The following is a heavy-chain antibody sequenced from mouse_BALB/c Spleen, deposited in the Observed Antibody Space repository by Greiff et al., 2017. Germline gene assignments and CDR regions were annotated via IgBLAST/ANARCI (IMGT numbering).Heavy chain of an antibody. D-gene: IGHD2-3*01. CDR2: ISYDGSN. Sequence: EVKLQESGPGLVKPSQSLSLTCSVTGYSITSGYYWNWIRQFPGNKLEWMGYISYDGSNNYNPSLKNRISITRDTSKNQFFLKLNSETTEDTATYYCARDGYYYYAMDYWGQGTSVTVSS. J-gene: IGHJ4*01. CDR3: ARDGYYYYAMDY. CDR1: GYSITSGYY. V-gene: IGHV3-6*02.